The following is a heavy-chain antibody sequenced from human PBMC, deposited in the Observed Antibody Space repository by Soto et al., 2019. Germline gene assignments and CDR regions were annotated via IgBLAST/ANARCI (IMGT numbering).Heavy chain of an antibody. Sequence: GGSLRLSCAASGFTFSSYAMSWVRQAPGKGLEWVSAISGSGGSTYYADSVKGRFTISRDNSKNKLYLQMNSLRAEDTAVFYCAKDNKRLGRIDAFDIWGQGTMVTVAS. CDR3: AKDNKRLGRIDAFDI. V-gene: IGHV3-23*01. CDR1: GFTFSSYA. J-gene: IGHJ3*02. CDR2: ISGSGGST. D-gene: IGHD6-25*01.